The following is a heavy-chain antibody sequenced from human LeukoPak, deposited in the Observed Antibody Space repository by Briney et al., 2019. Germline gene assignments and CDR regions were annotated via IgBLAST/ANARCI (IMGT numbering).Heavy chain of an antibody. CDR2: IWYDGSNK. CDR3: ARDQGVKYSSGWYLPNLYFDY. J-gene: IGHJ4*02. CDR1: GFTFSSYG. V-gene: IGHV3-33*01. D-gene: IGHD6-13*01. Sequence: GGSLRLSCAASGFTFSSYGMHWVRQAPGKGLEWAAVIWYDGSNKYYADSVKGRFTISRDNSKNTLYLQMNSLRAEDTAVYYCARDQGVKYSSGWYLPNLYFDYWGQGTLVTVSS.